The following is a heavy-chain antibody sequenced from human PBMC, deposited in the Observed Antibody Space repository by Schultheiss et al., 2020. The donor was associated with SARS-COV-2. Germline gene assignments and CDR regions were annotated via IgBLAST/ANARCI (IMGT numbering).Heavy chain of an antibody. D-gene: IGHD4-23*01. CDR1: GFTFSSYA. CDR2: ISYDGSNK. J-gene: IGHJ4*02. Sequence: GGSLRLSCAASGFTFSSYAMHWVRQAPGKGLEWVAVISYDGSNKYYADSVKGRFTISRDNSKNTLYLQMNSLRAEDTAVYYCARARTPISLFGYWGQGTLVTVSS. CDR3: ARARTPISLFGY. V-gene: IGHV3-30-3*01.